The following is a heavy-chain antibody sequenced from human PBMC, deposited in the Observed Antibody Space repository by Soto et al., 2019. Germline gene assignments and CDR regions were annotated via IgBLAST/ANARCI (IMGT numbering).Heavy chain of an antibody. Sequence: PGGSLRFSCAASGFTFSSYEMNWVRQAPGKGLEWVSYISSSGSTIYYADSVKGRFTISRDNAKNSLYLQMNSLRAEDTAVYYCARETITGTTMWFDPWGQGTLVTVSS. CDR2: ISSSGSTI. CDR3: ARETITGTTMWFDP. D-gene: IGHD1-7*01. CDR1: GFTFSSYE. J-gene: IGHJ5*02. V-gene: IGHV3-48*03.